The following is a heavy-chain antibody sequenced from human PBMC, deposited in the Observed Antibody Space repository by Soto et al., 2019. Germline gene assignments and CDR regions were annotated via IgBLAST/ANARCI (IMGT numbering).Heavy chain of an antibody. CDR2: IIGSGGTT. CDR1: GVTFSNHA. Sequence: GGSLRLSCVASGVTFSNHAMTWVRQAPGKGLEWVAGIIGSGGTTYHADSVKGRFTISRDNSKNTLFLQMNSLRADDTAIYFCASSGGDRKPHDYWGQGTLVTVSS. J-gene: IGHJ4*02. V-gene: IGHV3-23*01. D-gene: IGHD3-10*01. CDR3: ASSGGDRKPHDY.